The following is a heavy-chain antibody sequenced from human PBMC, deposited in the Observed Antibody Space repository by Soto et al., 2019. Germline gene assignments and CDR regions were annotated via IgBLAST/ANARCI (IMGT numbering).Heavy chain of an antibody. V-gene: IGHV4-61*01. Sequence: SETLSLTCTVSGGSVSSGSYYWSWIRHPPGKGLEWIGYIYYSGSTNYNPSLKSRVTISVDTSKDQFSLKLSSVTAADTAVYYCASARYDSSGYYSRDYYYGMDVWGQGTTVTVYS. CDR2: IYYSGST. CDR1: GGSVSSGSYY. J-gene: IGHJ6*02. CDR3: ASARYDSSGYYSRDYYYGMDV. D-gene: IGHD3-22*01.